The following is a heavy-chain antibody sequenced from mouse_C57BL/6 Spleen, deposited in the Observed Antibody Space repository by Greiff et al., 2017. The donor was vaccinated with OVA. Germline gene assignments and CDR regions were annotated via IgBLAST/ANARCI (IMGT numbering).Heavy chain of an antibody. CDR2: IYPGDGDT. J-gene: IGHJ4*01. CDR1: GYAFSSSW. V-gene: IGHV1-82*01. CDR3: ARRYYGSSYGDY. Sequence: VQLQESGPELVKPGASVKISCKASGYAFSSSWMNWVKQRPGKGLEWIGRIYPGDGDTNYNGKFKGKATMTADKSSSTAYMQLSSLTSEVSAVYFFARRYYGSSYGDYWGQGTSVTVSS. D-gene: IGHD1-1*01.